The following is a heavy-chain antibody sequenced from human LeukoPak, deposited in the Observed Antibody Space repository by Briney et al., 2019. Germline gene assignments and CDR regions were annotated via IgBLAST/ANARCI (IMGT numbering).Heavy chain of an antibody. CDR3: ARGRPHAGYVPAGAFDI. CDR1: GGSISSYY. Sequence: SETLSLTCTVSGGSISSYYWSWIRQPPGKGLEWIGYIYYSGSTNYNPSLKSRVTISVDTSKNQFSLKLSSVTAADTAVYYCARGRPHAGYVPAGAFDIWGQGTMVTVSS. V-gene: IGHV4-59*01. CDR2: IYYSGST. J-gene: IGHJ3*02. D-gene: IGHD2-2*01.